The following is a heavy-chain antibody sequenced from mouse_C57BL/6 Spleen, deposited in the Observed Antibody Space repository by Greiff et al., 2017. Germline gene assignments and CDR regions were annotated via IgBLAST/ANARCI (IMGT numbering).Heavy chain of an antibody. J-gene: IGHJ1*03. D-gene: IGHD2-4*01. CDR3: ARGHYDYDGDWYFGV. Sequence: QVQLQQPGTELVKPGASVKLSCKASGYTFTSYWMHWVKQRPGQGLEWIGNINPSNGGTNYNEKFKSKATLTVDKSSSTAYMQLSSLTSEDSAVYYCARGHYDYDGDWYFGVWGTGTTVTVSS. CDR2: INPSNGGT. V-gene: IGHV1-53*01. CDR1: GYTFTSYW.